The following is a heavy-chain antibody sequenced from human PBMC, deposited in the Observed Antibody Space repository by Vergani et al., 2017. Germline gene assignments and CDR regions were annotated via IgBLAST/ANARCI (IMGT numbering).Heavy chain of an antibody. CDR1: GFTFSSYW. D-gene: IGHD4-17*01. J-gene: IGHJ1*01. V-gene: IGHV3-7*01. Sequence: EVQLVESGGGLVQPGGSLRLSCAASGFTFSSYWMSWVRQAPGKGLEWVANIKQDGSEKYYVDSVKGRFTISRDNAKNSLYLQMNSLRAEDTAVYYCASDLTQDYGDYAEYFQHWGQGTLVTVSS. CDR2: IKQDGSEK. CDR3: ASDLTQDYGDYAEYFQH.